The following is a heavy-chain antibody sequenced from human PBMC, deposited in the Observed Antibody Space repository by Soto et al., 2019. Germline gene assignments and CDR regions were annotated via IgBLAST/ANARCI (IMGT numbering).Heavy chain of an antibody. CDR3: AREHDFWSGYSYNYDYGMDV. V-gene: IGHV4-59*01. J-gene: IGHJ6*02. D-gene: IGHD3-3*01. Sequence: QPPGKGLEWIGYIYYSGSTNYNPSLKSRVTISVDTSKNQFSLKLSSVTAADTAVYYCAREHDFWSGYSYNYDYGMDVSGQVTTFTVSS. CDR2: IYYSGST.